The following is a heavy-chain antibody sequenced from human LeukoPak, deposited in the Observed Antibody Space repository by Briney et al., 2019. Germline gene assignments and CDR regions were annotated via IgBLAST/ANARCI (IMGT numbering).Heavy chain of an antibody. Sequence: GGSLRLSCAASGFTFSSYIMNWVRQAPGKGLEWVSSISSSSSYIYYADSVKGRFTISRDNAKNSLYLQMNSLRAEDTAVYYSARERFDSSGNYFHYWGQGTLVTVSS. CDR2: ISSSSSYI. D-gene: IGHD3-22*01. CDR1: GFTFSSYI. J-gene: IGHJ4*02. CDR3: ARERFDSSGNYFHY. V-gene: IGHV3-21*01.